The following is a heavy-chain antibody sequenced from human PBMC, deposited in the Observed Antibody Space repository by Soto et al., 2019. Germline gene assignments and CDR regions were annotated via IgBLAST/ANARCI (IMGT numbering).Heavy chain of an antibody. CDR2: LSSSSSYI. CDR1: GFTFSSYS. D-gene: IGHD6-19*01. CDR3: ARVGYSSGWLPDY. J-gene: IGHJ4*02. V-gene: IGHV3-21*01. Sequence: EVLLVESGGGLVKPGGSLRLSCAASGFTFSSYSMMWVRQAPGKGLEWVSLLSSSSSYIYFADSRKGRFTISRDNAKNSLYLQMNSLRAEDTAVYYCARVGYSSGWLPDYWGQGTLVTVSS.